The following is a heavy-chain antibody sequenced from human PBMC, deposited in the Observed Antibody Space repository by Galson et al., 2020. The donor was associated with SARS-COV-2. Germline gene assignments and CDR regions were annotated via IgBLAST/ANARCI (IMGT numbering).Heavy chain of an antibody. CDR1: GGSISSYY. Sequence: SETLSLTCTVSGGSISSYYWSWIRQPPGKGLEWIGYIYYSGSTNYNPSLKSRVTISVDTSKNQFSLKLSSVTAADTAVYYCAGTMVRGVIRRFDPWGQGTLVTVSS. J-gene: IGHJ5*02. D-gene: IGHD3-10*01. CDR3: AGTMVRGVIRRFDP. CDR2: IYYSGST. V-gene: IGHV4-59*08.